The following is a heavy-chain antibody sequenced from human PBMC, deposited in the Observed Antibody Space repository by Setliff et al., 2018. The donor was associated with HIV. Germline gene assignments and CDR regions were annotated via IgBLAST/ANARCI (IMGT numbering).Heavy chain of an antibody. CDR1: GYTFSRYS. Sequence: ASVKVSCKASGYTFSRYSINWVRQAPGQGLGWMGSLNTNTGNPTYAQGFTGRFVFSLDTSLSTAYLEISGLKAEDTALYYCARDSSEYYDIWTGEYHHMDVWGTGTTVTVSS. CDR3: ARDSSEYYDIWTGEYHHMDV. D-gene: IGHD3-9*01. V-gene: IGHV7-4-1*02. J-gene: IGHJ6*03. CDR2: LNTNTGNP.